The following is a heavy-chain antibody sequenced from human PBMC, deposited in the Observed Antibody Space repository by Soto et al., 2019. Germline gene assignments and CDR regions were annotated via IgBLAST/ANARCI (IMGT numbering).Heavy chain of an antibody. CDR3: ARDEIRFSWAYGMDV. V-gene: IGHV3-30-3*01. CDR1: GFTFSSYA. Sequence: QVQLVESGGGVVQPGRSLRLSCAASGFTFSSYAMHWVRQAPGKGLEWVAVISYDGSNKYYADSVKGRFSISRDNFKNSLYLQMNSLRAEDTAVYYCARDEIRFSWAYGMDVWGQGTKVTGSS. J-gene: IGHJ6*02. D-gene: IGHD3-3*01. CDR2: ISYDGSNK.